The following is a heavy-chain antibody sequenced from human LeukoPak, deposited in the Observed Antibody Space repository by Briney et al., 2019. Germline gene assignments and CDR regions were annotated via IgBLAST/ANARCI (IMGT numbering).Heavy chain of an antibody. J-gene: IGHJ4*02. V-gene: IGHV4-34*01. CDR2: INHSGST. CDR1: GGSFSGYY. D-gene: IGHD3-22*01. CDR3: ARDGYYDSSGYYVAPYDY. Sequence: SETLSLTCAVYGGSFSGYYWSWIRQPPGKGLEWIGEINHSGSTNYNPSLKSRVTISVDTSENQFSLKLSSVTAADTAVYYCARDGYYDSSGYYVAPYDYWGQGTLVTVSS.